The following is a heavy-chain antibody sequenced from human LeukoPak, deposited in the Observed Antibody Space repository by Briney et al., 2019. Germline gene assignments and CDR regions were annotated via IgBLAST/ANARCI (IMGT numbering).Heavy chain of an antibody. D-gene: IGHD3-3*01. CDR3: ARDYHYDFWSGNIDY. CDR2: IKQDGSEK. V-gene: IGHV3-7*01. CDR1: GFTFSSYW. J-gene: IGHJ4*02. Sequence: PGGSLRLSCAASGFTFSSYWMSWVRQAPGKGLEWVANIKQDGSEKYYVDSVKGRFTISRDNAKNSLYLQMNSLRAEDTAVYYCARDYHYDFWSGNIDYWGQGTLVTVSS.